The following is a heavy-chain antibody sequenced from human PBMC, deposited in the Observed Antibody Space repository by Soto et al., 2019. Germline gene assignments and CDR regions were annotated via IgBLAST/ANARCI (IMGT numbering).Heavy chain of an antibody. V-gene: IGHV3-66*01. J-gene: IGHJ5*02. Sequence: EVQLVESGGGLVQPGGSLRLSCAASEFTVSNNYMSWVRQAPGKGLEWVSLIYGGGATHYADSVRGRFTISRDNSKNTLYFQMNSLRGEDTAIYYCMNRPRAWGQGTLVTVSS. CDR1: EFTVSNNY. CDR3: MNRPRA. CDR2: IYGGGAT. D-gene: IGHD6-6*01.